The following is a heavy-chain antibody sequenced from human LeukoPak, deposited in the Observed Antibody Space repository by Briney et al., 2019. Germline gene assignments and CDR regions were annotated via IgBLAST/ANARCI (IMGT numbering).Heavy chain of an antibody. V-gene: IGHV4-59*12. D-gene: IGHD3-22*01. CDR1: GASISSSY. CDR2: IYYSGST. CDR3: ARVGKYYYDRTGAFDI. J-gene: IGHJ3*02. Sequence: PSETLSLTCAVSGASISSSYWSWIRQPPGKGLEWVGYIYYSGSTNYNPSLKSRVTMSVDTSKNHFSLKLSSVTAADTAIYYCARVGKYYYDRTGAFDIWGQGTMVTVSS.